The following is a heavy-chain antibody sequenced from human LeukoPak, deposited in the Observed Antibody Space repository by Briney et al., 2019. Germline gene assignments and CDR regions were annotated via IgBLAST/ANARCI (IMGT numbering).Heavy chain of an antibody. V-gene: IGHV3-9*01. D-gene: IGHD4-11*01. CDR3: QCTVTTYSPDY. Sequence: AGRSLRLSCAASGFTFDDYALHWVRQAPGKGLEWVSGISWNSGSIGYADSVKGRFTISRDNSKNTLYLQMNSLRAEDTAVYYCQCTVTTYSPDYWGQGTLVTVSS. J-gene: IGHJ4*02. CDR2: ISWNSGSI. CDR1: GFTFDDYA.